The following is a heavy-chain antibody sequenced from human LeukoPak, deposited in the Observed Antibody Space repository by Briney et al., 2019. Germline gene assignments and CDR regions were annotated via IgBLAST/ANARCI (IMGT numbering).Heavy chain of an antibody. Sequence: PSETLSLTCIVSGGSISSSNYYWGWIRQPPGKGLEWIGGIYYSGSTYCNPSLKSRVTISVDTSKNQFSLKLSSVTAADTAVYYCARPIRIAAALDAFDVWGQGTMVTVSS. CDR3: ARPIRIAAALDAFDV. D-gene: IGHD6-13*01. J-gene: IGHJ3*01. CDR1: GGSISSSNYY. CDR2: IYYSGST. V-gene: IGHV4-39*01.